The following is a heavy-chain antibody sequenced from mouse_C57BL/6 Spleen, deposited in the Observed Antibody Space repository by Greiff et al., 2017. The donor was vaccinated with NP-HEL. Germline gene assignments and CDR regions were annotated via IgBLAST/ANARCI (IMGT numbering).Heavy chain of an antibody. J-gene: IGHJ2*01. CDR3: ARHEDYGYYFDY. CDR2: ISSGGSYT. D-gene: IGHD2-4*01. CDR1: GFTFSSYG. Sequence: EVQLVESGGDLVKPGGSLKLSCAASGFTFSSYGMSWVRQTPDKRLEWVATISSGGSYTYYPDSVKGRFTISRDNAKNTLYLQMSSLKSEDTAMYYCARHEDYGYYFDYWGKGTTLTVSS. V-gene: IGHV5-6*01.